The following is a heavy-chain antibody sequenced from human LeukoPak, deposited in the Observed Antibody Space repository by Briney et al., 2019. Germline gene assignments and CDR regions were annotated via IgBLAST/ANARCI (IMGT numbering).Heavy chain of an antibody. Sequence: GGSLRLSCAASGFTVSNNYMSWVRQAPGKGLEWVSIIYSGGSTYYADSVKGRFTISRDNSKNTLYLQMNSLRAEDTAVYYCARVVVVTAMRADYFDYWGQGTLVTVSS. CDR1: GFTVSNNY. CDR2: IYSGGST. J-gene: IGHJ4*02. D-gene: IGHD2-21*02. CDR3: ARVVVVTAMRADYFDY. V-gene: IGHV3-53*01.